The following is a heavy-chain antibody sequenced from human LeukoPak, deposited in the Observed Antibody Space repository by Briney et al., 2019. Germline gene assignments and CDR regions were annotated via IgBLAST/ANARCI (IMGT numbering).Heavy chain of an antibody. CDR3: ARDIVVVTAIKGGFDY. Sequence: PGGSLRLSCAASGFTFSSYSMNWVRQAPGKGLEWVSSISSSSSYIYYADSVKGRFTISRDNAKNSLYLQMNSLRAEDTAVYYCARDIVVVTAIKGGFDYWGQGTLVTVSS. D-gene: IGHD2-21*02. V-gene: IGHV3-21*01. CDR1: GFTFSSYS. J-gene: IGHJ4*02. CDR2: ISSSSSYI.